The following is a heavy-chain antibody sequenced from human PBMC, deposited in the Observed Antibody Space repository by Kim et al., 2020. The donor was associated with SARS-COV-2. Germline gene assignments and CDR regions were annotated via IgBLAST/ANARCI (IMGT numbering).Heavy chain of an antibody. CDR2: IYYSGST. CDR3: ARVLRGIAAAGVYFDY. D-gene: IGHD6-13*01. CDR1: GGSISSYY. Sequence: SETLSLTCTVSGGSISSYYWSWIRQPPGKGLEWIGYIYYSGSTNYNPSLKSRVTISVDTSKNQFSLKLSSVTAADTAVYYCARVLRGIAAAGVYFDYWGQGTLVTVSS. J-gene: IGHJ4*02. V-gene: IGHV4-59*01.